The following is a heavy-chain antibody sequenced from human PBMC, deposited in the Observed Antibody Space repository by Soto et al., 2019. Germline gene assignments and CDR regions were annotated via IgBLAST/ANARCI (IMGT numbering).Heavy chain of an antibody. D-gene: IGHD6-13*01. CDR3: ARTYSSRWYASAY. V-gene: IGHV4-39*01. Sequence: PGKGLEWIGSIYYSGSTYYNPSLKSRVTISVDKSKNQFSLKLSSVTAADTAVYYCARTYSSRWYASAYRGQGTPDTV. CDR2: IYYSGST. J-gene: IGHJ1*01.